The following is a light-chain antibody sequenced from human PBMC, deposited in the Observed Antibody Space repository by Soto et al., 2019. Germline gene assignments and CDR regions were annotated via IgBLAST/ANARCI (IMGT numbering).Light chain of an antibody. J-gene: IGLJ2*01. CDR2: DVS. Sequence: QSVLTQPASVSGSPGQSITISCTGTSSDVGGYNYVSWYQQHPGKDPKLMIYDVSNRPSGVSNRFSGSKSGNTASLTISGLQAEYEADYYCSSYTSSSIVVFGGGTKLTVL. CDR1: SSDVGGYNY. CDR3: SSYTSSSIVV. V-gene: IGLV2-14*01.